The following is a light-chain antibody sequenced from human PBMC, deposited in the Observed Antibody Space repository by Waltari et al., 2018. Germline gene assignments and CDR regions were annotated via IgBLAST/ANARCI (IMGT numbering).Light chain of an antibody. CDR2: GAS. V-gene: IGKV3-20*01. CDR3: QHYLRLPVT. Sequence: EIVLTQSPGTLSLSLGERATVSCRASQSVSRALAWYQQKPGQAPRLLIYGASTRATGIPDRFSGSGSVTYFSLTISRLEPDDFAVYYCQHYLRLPVTFGQGTTVEI. J-gene: IGKJ1*01. CDR1: QSVSRA.